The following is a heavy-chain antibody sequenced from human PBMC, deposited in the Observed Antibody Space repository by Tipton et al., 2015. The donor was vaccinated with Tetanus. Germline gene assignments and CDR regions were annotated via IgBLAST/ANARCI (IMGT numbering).Heavy chain of an antibody. J-gene: IGHJ4*02. CDR1: GGSIRGHF. CDR2: LHSSGDT. D-gene: IGHD3-16*01. V-gene: IGHV4-4*07. CDR3: ARWGPGVTTWGFDF. Sequence: LRLSCTVSGGSIRGHFWSWIRQPAGKGLEWIGRLHSSGDTTYNPSLKSRVTMSVDTSKNQFSLRLRSVTAADTALYFCARWGPGVTTWGFDFWGQGTLVTVSS.